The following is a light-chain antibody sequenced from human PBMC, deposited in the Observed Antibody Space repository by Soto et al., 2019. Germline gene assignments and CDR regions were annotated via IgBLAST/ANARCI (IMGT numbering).Light chain of an antibody. V-gene: IGKV3-15*01. CDR1: QSVSSN. J-gene: IGKJ1*01. CDR2: GAS. Sequence: EILMTQSPATLSVSPGERATLACRASQSVSSNLAWYQQRPGQASRLLIYGASTRATGVPARFGGRGSGTDFTLTISSLQSEDFAVYYCQQYHNRPRTFGQGTKVEIK. CDR3: QQYHNRPRT.